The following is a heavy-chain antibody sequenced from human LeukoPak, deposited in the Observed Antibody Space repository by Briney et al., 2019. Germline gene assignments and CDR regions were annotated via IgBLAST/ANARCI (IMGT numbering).Heavy chain of an antibody. V-gene: IGHV3-30*18. J-gene: IGHJ3*02. CDR3: AKDRQWLVPNDAFDI. Sequence: PGRSLRLSCAASGFTFSSYGMRWVRQAPGKGLEWVAVISYDGSNKYYADSVKGRFTISRDNSKNTLYLQMNSLRAEDTAVYYCAKDRQWLVPNDAFDIWGQGTMVTVSS. CDR2: ISYDGSNK. CDR1: GFTFSSYG. D-gene: IGHD6-19*01.